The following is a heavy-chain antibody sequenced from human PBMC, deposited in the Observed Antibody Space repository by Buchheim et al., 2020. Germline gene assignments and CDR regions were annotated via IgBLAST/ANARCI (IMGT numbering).Heavy chain of an antibody. CDR2: ISYDGSNK. D-gene: IGHD3-3*01. CDR1: GFTFSSYG. Sequence: QVQLVESGGGVVQPGRSLRLSCAASGFTFSSYGMHWVRQAPGKGLEWVAVISYDGSNKYYADSVKGRFTISRDNSKNTLYLQMNSLRAEDTAVYYCAKDLTIFGVVSYFDYWGQGTL. CDR3: AKDLTIFGVVSYFDY. V-gene: IGHV3-30*18. J-gene: IGHJ4*02.